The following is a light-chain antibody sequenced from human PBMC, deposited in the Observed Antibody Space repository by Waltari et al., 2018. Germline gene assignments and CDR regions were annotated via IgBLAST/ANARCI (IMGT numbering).Light chain of an antibody. J-gene: IGLJ2*01. CDR3: QTWDTVNHVI. Sequence: QVVLTQSPSASASLGASVKLTCTLSSGHSDYAIARHQQQPEKGPRYLMKVNSGGSHIKGDGIPDRFSGSSSGAERYLAISSLQSEDEADYYCQTWDTVNHVIVGGGTKLTVL. CDR1: SGHSDYA. V-gene: IGLV4-69*01. CDR2: VNSGGSH.